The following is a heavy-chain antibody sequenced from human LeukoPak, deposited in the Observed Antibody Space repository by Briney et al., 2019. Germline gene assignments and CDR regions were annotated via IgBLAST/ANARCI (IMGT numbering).Heavy chain of an antibody. Sequence: GASVKVSCKASGYTFTNFGISWVRQAPGQGLEWMGWISGYNGNTNYAQKLQGRVTMTTDTSTSTAYMELRSLRSDDTAVYYCARVLMARWLDAFDIWGQGTMVTVSS. CDR3: ARVLMARWLDAFDI. CDR2: ISGYNGNT. J-gene: IGHJ3*02. D-gene: IGHD5-24*01. CDR1: GYTFTNFG. V-gene: IGHV1-18*01.